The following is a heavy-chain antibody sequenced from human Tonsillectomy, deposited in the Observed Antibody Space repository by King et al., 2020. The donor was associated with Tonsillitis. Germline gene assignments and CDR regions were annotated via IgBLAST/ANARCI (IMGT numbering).Heavy chain of an antibody. V-gene: IGHV5-10-1*03. CDR3: AGAPIARPLVPQGVVP. CDR2: IDPSDSYT. Sequence: DVQLVESGAEVKKPGESLRISCKGSGYSFTSYWISWVRQMPGKGLEWMGRIDPSDSYTNYSPSFQGHVTISADKSISTAYLQWSSLKASDTAMYYCAGAPIARPLVPQGVVPWGQGTLVTVSS. CDR1: GYSFTSYW. J-gene: IGHJ5*02. D-gene: IGHD6-13*01.